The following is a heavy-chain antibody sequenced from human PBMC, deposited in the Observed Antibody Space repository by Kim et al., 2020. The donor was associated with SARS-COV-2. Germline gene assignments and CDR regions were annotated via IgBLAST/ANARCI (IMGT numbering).Heavy chain of an antibody. CDR1: GFTFSSYS. CDR2: ISSSSSNI. V-gene: IGHV3-21*01. J-gene: IGHJ4*02. Sequence: GGSLRLSCAASGFTFSSYSMNWVRQAPGKGLEWVSSISSSSSNIYYADSVKGRFTISRDNAKNSLYLQMNSLRAEDTAVYYCARDLVRVAAPFDYWGQGTLVTVSS. CDR3: ARDLVRVAAPFDY. D-gene: IGHD2-8*02.